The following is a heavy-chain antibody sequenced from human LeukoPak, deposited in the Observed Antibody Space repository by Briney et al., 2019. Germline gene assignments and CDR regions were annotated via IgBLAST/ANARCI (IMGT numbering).Heavy chain of an antibody. V-gene: IGHV3-30*18. J-gene: IGHJ4*02. CDR3: AKARSYYYGSGSYDGTDY. D-gene: IGHD3-10*01. CDR1: GFTFSSYG. CDR2: ISYDGSNE. Sequence: GRSLRLSCAASGFTFSSYGMHWVRQAPGKGLEWVAVISYDGSNEYYADSVKGRFTVSRDDSKNTLYLQMSSLRAEDTAVYYCAKARSYYYGSGSYDGTDYWGQGTLVTVSS.